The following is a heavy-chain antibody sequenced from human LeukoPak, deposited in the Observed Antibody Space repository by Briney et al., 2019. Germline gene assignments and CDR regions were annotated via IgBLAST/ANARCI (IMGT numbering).Heavy chain of an antibody. CDR2: ISLSGGST. D-gene: IGHD3-10*01. CDR1: GFTFSSYA. V-gene: IGHV3-23*01. J-gene: IGHJ4*02. Sequence: GGSLRLSCAASGFTFSSYAMSWVRQAPGRGLEWVSTISLSGGSTYYADSVKGRFTISRDNSKNTLYLQMNSLRAEDTAVYYCAKDNAYYYADYWGQGTLVTVSS. CDR3: AKDNAYYYADY.